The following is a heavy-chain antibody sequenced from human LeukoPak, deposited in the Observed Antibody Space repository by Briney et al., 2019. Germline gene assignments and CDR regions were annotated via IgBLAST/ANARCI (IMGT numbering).Heavy chain of an antibody. CDR2: INPNSGGT. J-gene: IGHJ4*02. CDR3: ARVGGSSSSEFDY. Sequence: ASVKVSCKASGYTFTGYYMHWVRQAPGQGLEWMGWINPNSGGTNYAQKFQGRVTMTRNTSISTAYMELSSLRSEDTAVYYCARVGGSSSSEFDYWGQGTLVTVSS. V-gene: IGHV1-2*02. D-gene: IGHD6-6*01. CDR1: GYTFTGYY.